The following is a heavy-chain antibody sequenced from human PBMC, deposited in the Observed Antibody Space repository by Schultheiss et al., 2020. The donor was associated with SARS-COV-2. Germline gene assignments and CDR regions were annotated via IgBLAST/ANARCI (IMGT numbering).Heavy chain of an antibody. Sequence: SQTLSLTCTVSGDSISSGNYYWSWIRQPAGTGLEWIGSVHHGGSAKYSPSIKSRVTISVDTSKNQFSLKLSSVTAADTAVYYCARHPPDYSRRPFDYWGQGTLVTVSS. J-gene: IGHJ4*02. CDR1: GDSISSGNYY. D-gene: IGHD4-11*01. V-gene: IGHV4-39*01. CDR3: ARHPPDYSRRPFDY. CDR2: VHHGGSA.